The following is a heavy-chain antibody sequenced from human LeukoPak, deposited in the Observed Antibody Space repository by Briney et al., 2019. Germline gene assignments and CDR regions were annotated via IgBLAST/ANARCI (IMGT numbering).Heavy chain of an antibody. V-gene: IGHV3-7*03. CDR1: GFTFSSYW. J-gene: IGHJ4*02. Sequence: GGSLILSCAASGFTFSSYWMTWVRQAPGKGLEWVANIKQDGSDQYYVDSVKGRFTISRDNAKNSLYLEMNSLRTEDTAVYYCARSVDFWGQGTLVTVSS. CDR3: ARSVDF. CDR2: IKQDGSDQ.